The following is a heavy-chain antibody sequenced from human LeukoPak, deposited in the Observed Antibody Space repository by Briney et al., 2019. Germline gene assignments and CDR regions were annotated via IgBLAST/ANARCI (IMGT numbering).Heavy chain of an antibody. V-gene: IGHV3-30*18. CDR3: AKINNDDDY. D-gene: IGHD1/OR15-1a*01. CDR1: GFTFTTFG. CDR2: IPPDGKIE. Sequence: GRSLRLSCAASGFTFTTFGIHWVRQAPGKGLEWVAAIPPDGKIEYYTDSVKGRFTVSRDNSKNMIYLQMNSLRGEDSAVYFCAKINNDDDYWGQGALVTVSS. J-gene: IGHJ4*02.